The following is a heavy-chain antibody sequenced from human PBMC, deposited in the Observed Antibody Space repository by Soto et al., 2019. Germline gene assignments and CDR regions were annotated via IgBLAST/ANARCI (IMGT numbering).Heavy chain of an antibody. V-gene: IGHV2-5*01. CDR2: IYWNDDK. Sequence: ESGPTLVNPSQTLTLTCSFSGFSLSTSGVGVGWIRQPPGKALEWLALIYWNDDKRYSPSLKSRLTITKDTSKNQVVLTMTNMDPVDTATYYCAHRPLYSYGLYYFDYWGQGTLVTVSS. J-gene: IGHJ4*02. D-gene: IGHD5-18*01. CDR3: AHRPLYSYGLYYFDY. CDR1: GFSLSTSGVG.